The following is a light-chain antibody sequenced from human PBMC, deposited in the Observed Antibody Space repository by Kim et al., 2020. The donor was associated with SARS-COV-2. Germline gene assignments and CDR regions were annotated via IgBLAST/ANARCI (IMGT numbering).Light chain of an antibody. CDR1: SSDVGGYNY. CDR2: DVS. Sequence: QSALTQPASVSGSPGQSITISCTGTSSDVGGYNYVSWYQQHPGKAPKLMIYDVSKRPSGVSNRFSGSKSGNTASLTISGLQAEEADYYCSSYTSSSTSYVFGTGTKVTVL. CDR3: SSYTSSSTSYV. J-gene: IGLJ1*01. V-gene: IGLV2-14*01.